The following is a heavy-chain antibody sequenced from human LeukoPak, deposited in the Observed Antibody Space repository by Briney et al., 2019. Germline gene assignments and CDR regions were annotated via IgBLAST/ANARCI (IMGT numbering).Heavy chain of an antibody. D-gene: IGHD3-3*01. J-gene: IGHJ3*02. V-gene: IGHV6-1*01. CDR3: ARVPYYDFQADAFDI. CDR1: GDSVSANGAA. CDR2: TYYRSKWYN. Sequence: SQTLSLTCAISGDSVSANGAAWNWIRQSPSRGLEWLGRTYYRSKWYNDYAVSVKSRITINPDTSKNQFSLQLNSVTPEDTAVYYCARVPYYDFQADAFDIWGQGTMVTVSS.